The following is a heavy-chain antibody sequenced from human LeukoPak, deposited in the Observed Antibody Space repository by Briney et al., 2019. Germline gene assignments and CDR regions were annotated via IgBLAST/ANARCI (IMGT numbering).Heavy chain of an antibody. Sequence: SQTLSLTCAVSGASISSGGYSWSWIRQPPGKGLEWIGYIFYSGSTYYNPSLKSRVTILVDRSKNQFSLKLSSVTAADTAVYYCATGTGYCSGGSCYGYWGQGTLVTVSS. CDR1: GASISSGGYS. D-gene: IGHD2-15*01. J-gene: IGHJ4*02. V-gene: IGHV4-30-2*01. CDR3: ATGTGYCSGGSCYGY. CDR2: IFYSGST.